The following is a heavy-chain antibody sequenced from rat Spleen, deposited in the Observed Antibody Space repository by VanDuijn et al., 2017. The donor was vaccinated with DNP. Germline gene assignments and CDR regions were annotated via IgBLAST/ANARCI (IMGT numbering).Heavy chain of an antibody. CDR1: GFTFSDYY. Sequence: EVQLVESGGGLVQPGRSLKLSCAASGFTFSDYYMAWVRQAPTKALEWVAYISYDGSSTNYGDSVKGRFTISRDNAKSTLYLQMNSLRSEDMATYYCATEDYGYPFDYWGQGVMVTVSS. V-gene: IGHV5-22*01. D-gene: IGHD1-7*01. CDR2: ISYDGSST. CDR3: ATEDYGYPFDY. J-gene: IGHJ2*01.